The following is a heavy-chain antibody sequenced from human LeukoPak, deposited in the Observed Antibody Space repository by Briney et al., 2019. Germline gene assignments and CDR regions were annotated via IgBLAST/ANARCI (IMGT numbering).Heavy chain of an antibody. D-gene: IGHD3/OR15-3a*01. CDR3: TRNSGIIFGFRYSDL. V-gene: IGHV4-39*07. CDR2: IYYSGST. CDR1: SASFSISSYY. Sequence: SETLSLTCTVSSASFSISSYYWGWIRQPPGKGLEWIGSIYYSGSTYYNPSLKSRVTISVETSKNQFSLKLSSVTAADTAVYYCTRNSGIIFGFRYSDLWGRGTLVTVSS. J-gene: IGHJ2*01.